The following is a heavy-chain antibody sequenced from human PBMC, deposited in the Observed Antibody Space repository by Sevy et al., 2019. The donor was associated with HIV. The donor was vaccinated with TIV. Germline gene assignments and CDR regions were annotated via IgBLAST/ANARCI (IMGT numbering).Heavy chain of an antibody. D-gene: IGHD4-17*01. CDR2: ITGSGFTI. J-gene: IGHJ5*02. Sequence: GGSLRLSCRGSGFSFSDFYMSWIRQAPGKGLEWVSHITGSGFTIYQADSVKGRFTISRDNSKNTLYLQMNSLRAEDTAVYYCARGPGYGDYPNWFDPWGQGTLVTVSS. CDR3: ARGPGYGDYPNWFDP. V-gene: IGHV3-11*04. CDR1: GFSFSDFY.